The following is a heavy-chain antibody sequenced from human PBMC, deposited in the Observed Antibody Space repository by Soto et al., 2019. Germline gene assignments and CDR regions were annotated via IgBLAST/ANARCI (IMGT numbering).Heavy chain of an antibody. CDR3: ARVQIGYDFAY. CDR1: GYTFTSYG. D-gene: IGHD5-12*01. J-gene: IGHJ4*01. CDR2: ISAYNGNT. Sequence: QVQLVQSGAEVKKPGASVKVSCKASGYTFTSYGINWVRQAPGQGLEWMGWISAYNGNTHYAQKVQGRVTMTTDTSTSTAYMKLRSLRSGATAVYCFARVQIGYDFAYWGHGTLVTFSS. V-gene: IGHV1-18*01.